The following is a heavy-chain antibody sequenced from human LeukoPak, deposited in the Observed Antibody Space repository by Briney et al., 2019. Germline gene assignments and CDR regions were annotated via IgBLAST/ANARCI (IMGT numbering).Heavy chain of an antibody. CDR3: AGGSTLDRGLVYY. Sequence: GGCLRLSCAVSGFTFSSYWMHWVRQAPGKGLVWLSRISGDESSTSYADSVKGRFTISRDNAKNTLFLQMNSLRAEDTAVYYCAGGSTLDRGLVYYWGQGALVTVSS. D-gene: IGHD3-10*01. CDR1: GFTFSSYW. J-gene: IGHJ4*02. V-gene: IGHV3-74*01. CDR2: ISGDESST.